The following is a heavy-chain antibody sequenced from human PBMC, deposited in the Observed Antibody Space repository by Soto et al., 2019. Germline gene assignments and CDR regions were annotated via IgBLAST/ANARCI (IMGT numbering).Heavy chain of an antibody. D-gene: IGHD3-3*02. V-gene: IGHV4-59*01. Sequence: PSETLSLTCTSSGGSISSYYWSWIRQPPGKGLEWIGYIYYSGSTNYNPSLKSRVTISVDTSKNQFSLKLSSVTAADTAVYYCARYHGDHFWSGSTALYYYYGMDVWGQGTTVTVSS. CDR3: ARYHGDHFWSGSTALYYYYGMDV. J-gene: IGHJ6*02. CDR2: IYYSGST. CDR1: GGSISSYY.